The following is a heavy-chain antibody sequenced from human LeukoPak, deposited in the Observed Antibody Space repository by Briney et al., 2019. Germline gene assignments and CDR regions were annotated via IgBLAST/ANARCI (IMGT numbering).Heavy chain of an antibody. D-gene: IGHD6-19*01. CDR3: ARDSSGSLGWFDP. CDR2: MNPNSGAT. V-gene: IGHV1-2*02. CDR1: GYTFTAYY. Sequence: ASVKVSCKASGYTFTAYYMHWVRQAPGQGLEWMGWMNPNSGATYYAQKFQGRISMTRDTSITTAYMELSGLISDDTAVYYCARDSSGSLGWFDPWGQGTLVTVSS. J-gene: IGHJ5*02.